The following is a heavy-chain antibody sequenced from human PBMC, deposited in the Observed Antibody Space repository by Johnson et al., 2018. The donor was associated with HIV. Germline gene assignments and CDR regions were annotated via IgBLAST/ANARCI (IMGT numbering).Heavy chain of an antibody. D-gene: IGHD2-15*01. Sequence: VQLVESGGGVVQPGRSLRLSCAASGFTFDDYGMSWVRQAPGKGLEWVSGIYWNGVRTGYGDSVKGRFSISRDNSKNTLHLQMNSLRTEDTAVYYCVRGRVSNVVVGLGGGCFDFLGQGTLVPGSS. J-gene: IGHJ3*01. V-gene: IGHV3-20*04. CDR3: VRGRVSNVVVGLGGGCFDF. CDR1: GFTFDDYG. CDR2: IYWNGVRT.